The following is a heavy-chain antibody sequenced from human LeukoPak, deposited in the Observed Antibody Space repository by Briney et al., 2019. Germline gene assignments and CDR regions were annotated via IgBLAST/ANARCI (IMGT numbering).Heavy chain of an antibody. J-gene: IGHJ6*03. Sequence: PSETLSLTCTVSGGSISSYYWSWIRQPPGKGLEWIGYIYYSGSTNYNPSLKSRVTISVDTSKNQFSLKLSSVTAADTAVYYCARGAGSRGYYYMDVWGKGTTVTISS. CDR3: ARGAGSRGYYYMDV. V-gene: IGHV4-59*01. D-gene: IGHD1-26*01. CDR1: GGSISSYY. CDR2: IYYSGST.